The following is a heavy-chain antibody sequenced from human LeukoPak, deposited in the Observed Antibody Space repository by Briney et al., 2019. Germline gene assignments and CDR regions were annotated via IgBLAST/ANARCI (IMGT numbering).Heavy chain of an antibody. CDR1: GFTVSSNY. V-gene: IGHV3-66*01. J-gene: IGHJ4*02. Sequence: GGSLRLSCAASGFTVSSNYMSWVRQAPGKGLEWVSVIDSGGSTYYADSVKGRFTISRDNSKNTLYLQMNSLRAEDTAVYYCARGDYYDSSGYYFLDYWGQGTLVTVSS. CDR2: IDSGGST. CDR3: ARGDYYDSSGYYFLDY. D-gene: IGHD3-22*01.